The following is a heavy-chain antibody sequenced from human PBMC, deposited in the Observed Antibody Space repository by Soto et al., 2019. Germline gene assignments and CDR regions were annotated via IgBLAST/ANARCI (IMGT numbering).Heavy chain of an antibody. Sequence: ASVKVSCKVSGYTLTELSMHWVRQAPGKGLEWMGGFDPEDGETIYAQKFQGRVTMTEDTSTDTAYMELSSLRSEGTAVYYCATDLLSYYGSGRRDFDYWGQGTLVTVSS. CDR1: GYTLTELS. D-gene: IGHD3-10*01. CDR3: ATDLLSYYGSGRRDFDY. CDR2: FDPEDGET. J-gene: IGHJ4*02. V-gene: IGHV1-24*01.